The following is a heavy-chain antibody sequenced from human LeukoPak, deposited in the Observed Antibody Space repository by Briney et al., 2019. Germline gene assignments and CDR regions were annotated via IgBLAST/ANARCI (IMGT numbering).Heavy chain of an antibody. V-gene: IGHV4-59*01. J-gene: IGHJ4*02. Sequence: PSETLSLTCTVSGGSISSYYWSWIQQPPGKGLEWIGYIYYSGSTNYNPSLKSRVTISVDTSKNQFSLKLSSVTAADTAVYYCARAVGSGSYYFDYWGQGTLVTVSS. CDR3: ARAVGSGSYYFDY. CDR1: GGSISSYY. D-gene: IGHD1-26*01. CDR2: IYYSGST.